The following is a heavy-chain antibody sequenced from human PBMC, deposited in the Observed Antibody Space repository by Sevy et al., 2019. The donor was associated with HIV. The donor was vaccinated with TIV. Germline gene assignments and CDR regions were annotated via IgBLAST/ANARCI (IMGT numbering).Heavy chain of an antibody. CDR1: GFTFISYA. CDR3: AGGRYDSSGSFDAFDI. CDR2: IYDTNYGSGGGT. V-gene: IGHV3-23*01. J-gene: IGHJ3*02. Sequence: GGSLRLSCKPSGFTFISYAMNWVRQVPGKGLDWVSTIYDTNYGSGGGTYYADSVKVRFTISKDTSKTTVYLQMNSLRTEDTAVYYCAGGRYDSSGSFDAFDIWGQGTMVTVSS. D-gene: IGHD3-22*01.